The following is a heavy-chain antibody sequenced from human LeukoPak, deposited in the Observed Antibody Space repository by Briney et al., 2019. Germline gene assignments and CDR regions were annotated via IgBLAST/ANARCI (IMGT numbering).Heavy chain of an antibody. Sequence: SGPALVKPTQTITLTCTFSGFSLSTSGMRVSWIRQPPGKALEWLARIDWDDDKFYSTSLKTRLTISKDTSKNQVVLTMTNMDPVDTATYYCARIPYHCSGGSCYSFFDYWGQGTLVTVSS. V-gene: IGHV2-70*04. CDR2: IDWDDDK. CDR3: ARIPYHCSGGSCYSFFDY. CDR1: GFSLSTSGMR. D-gene: IGHD2-15*01. J-gene: IGHJ4*02.